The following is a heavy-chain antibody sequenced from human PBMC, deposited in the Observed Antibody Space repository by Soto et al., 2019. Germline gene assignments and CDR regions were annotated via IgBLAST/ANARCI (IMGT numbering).Heavy chain of an antibody. D-gene: IGHD2-15*01. CDR2: IYYSGST. J-gene: IGHJ4*02. CDR1: GGSISSSSYY. CDR3: ASGPTYCSGGSCYSSHFDY. Sequence: QLQLQESGPGLVKPSETLSLTCTVSGGSISSSSYYWGWIRQPPGKGLEWIGRIYYSGSTYYNPSLKSRVTISVDTSKNQSSLKLSSVTAADTAVYYCASGPTYCSGGSCYSSHFDYWGQGTLVTVSS. V-gene: IGHV4-39*01.